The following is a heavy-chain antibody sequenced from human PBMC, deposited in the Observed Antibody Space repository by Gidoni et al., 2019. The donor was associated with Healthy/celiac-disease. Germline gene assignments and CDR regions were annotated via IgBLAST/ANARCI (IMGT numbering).Heavy chain of an antibody. V-gene: IGHV3-30*18. Sequence: QVQLVESGGCVVQPGRSLRLSCAASGFPFSSYGMHWVRQAPGKGLEGVAVISYDGSNKYYADSVKGRFTISRDNSKNTLYLQMNSLRAEDTAVYYCAKDSSSSWYSFDYWGQGTLVTVSS. D-gene: IGHD6-13*01. J-gene: IGHJ4*02. CDR3: AKDSSSSWYSFDY. CDR1: GFPFSSYG. CDR2: ISYDGSNK.